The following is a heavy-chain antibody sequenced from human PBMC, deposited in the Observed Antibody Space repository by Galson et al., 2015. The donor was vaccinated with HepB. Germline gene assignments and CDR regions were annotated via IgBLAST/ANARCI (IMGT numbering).Heavy chain of an antibody. Sequence: ALVKPSQTLTLTCTFSGFSLTTSGVAVGWLRQPPGKALEWLALIYWDDDRRYSPSLKNRLTINKDTSKNQVILTMTDMVPVDTATYYGVVHGVNYWGQGILVTVSS. CDR1: GFSLTTSGVA. V-gene: IGHV2-5*02. CDR3: VVHGVNY. CDR2: IYWDDDR. D-gene: IGHD2-21*01. J-gene: IGHJ4*02.